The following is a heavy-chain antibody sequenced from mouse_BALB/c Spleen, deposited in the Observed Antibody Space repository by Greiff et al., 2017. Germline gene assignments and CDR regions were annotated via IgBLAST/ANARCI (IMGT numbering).Heavy chain of an antibody. V-gene: IGHV5-17*02. Sequence: EVKLMESGGGLVQPGGSRKLSCAASGFTFSSFGMHWVRQAPEKGLEWVAYISSGSSTIYYADTVKGRFTISRDNPKNTLFLQMTSLRSEDTAMYYCARDEGYYGSFDYWGQGTTLTVSS. D-gene: IGHD1-2*01. CDR1: GFTFSSFG. CDR3: ARDEGYYGSFDY. CDR2: ISSGSSTI. J-gene: IGHJ2*01.